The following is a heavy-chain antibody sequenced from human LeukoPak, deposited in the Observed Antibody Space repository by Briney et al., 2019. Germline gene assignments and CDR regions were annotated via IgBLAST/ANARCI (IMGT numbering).Heavy chain of an antibody. CDR1: GGSFSGYY. CDR3: AGRSRSGWCYDY. CDR2: INHSGST. D-gene: IGHD6-19*01. J-gene: IGHJ4*02. V-gene: IGHV4-34*01. Sequence: SETLSLTCAVYGGSFSGYYWSWIRQPPGKGLEWIGEINHSGSTNYSPSLKSRVTISVDTSKNQFSLKLSSVTAADTAVYYCAGRSRSGWCYDYWGQGTLVTVSS.